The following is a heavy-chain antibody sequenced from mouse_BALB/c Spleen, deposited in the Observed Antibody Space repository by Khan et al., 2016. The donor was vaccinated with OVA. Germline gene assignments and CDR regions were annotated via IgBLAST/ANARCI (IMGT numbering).Heavy chain of an antibody. CDR1: GFQLTDIS. J-gene: IGHJ4*01. CDR2: IWGGGGK. CDR3: AKDPPYYGLDY. V-gene: IGHV2-6-5*01. Sequence: VQLKRSGPGLVRPPKSLSIPCPFPGFQLTDISLSWIPQPPKKGLDWLGEIWGGGGKYYNSVLKSRLSISKDNAKSQVFLKMNSLQTDDTAMYYCAKDPPYYGLDYWGQGTSVTVSS.